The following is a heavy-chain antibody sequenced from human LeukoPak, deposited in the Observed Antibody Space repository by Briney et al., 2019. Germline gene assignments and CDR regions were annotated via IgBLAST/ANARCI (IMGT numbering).Heavy chain of an antibody. V-gene: IGHV4-34*01. CDR2: INHSGST. CDR1: GGSFSGYY. CDR3: ARVSYYFDY. D-gene: IGHD6-6*01. J-gene: IGHJ4*02. Sequence: PSETLSLTCAVYGGSFSGYYWSWIRQPPGKGLEWIGEINHSGSTNYNPSLKSRVTISVDTSKNQFSLKLSSVTAVDTAVYYCARVSYYFDYWGQGTLVTVSS.